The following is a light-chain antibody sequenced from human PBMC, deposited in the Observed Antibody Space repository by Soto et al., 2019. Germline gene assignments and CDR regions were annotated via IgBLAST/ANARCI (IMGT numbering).Light chain of an antibody. CDR2: AAS. Sequence: DIQLTQSPSFLSASVGDRVTITCRASQDINTYLAWYQQKPGKAPKLLIFAASTLQNGVPSRFSGSGSGTEFAGTITSLQPEDFATYYCQQRKSYAITFGQGTGLEIK. CDR3: QQRKSYAIT. V-gene: IGKV1-9*01. CDR1: QDINTY. J-gene: IGKJ5*01.